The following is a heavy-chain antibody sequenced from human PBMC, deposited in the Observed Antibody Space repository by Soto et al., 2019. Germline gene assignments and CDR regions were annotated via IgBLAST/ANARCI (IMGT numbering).Heavy chain of an antibody. D-gene: IGHD3-9*01. CDR2: IYPGDSDT. Sequence: GESLKISCKGSGYNFNNYWIGWVRQMPGKGLEWMGIIYPGDSDTKYSPAFQGQVTVSADKSISTAYLQWSSLKASDTAIYYCARQFPQIFSSIDFWGQGTTVTVSS. V-gene: IGHV5-51*01. CDR1: GYNFNNYW. CDR3: ARQFPQIFSSIDF. J-gene: IGHJ6*02.